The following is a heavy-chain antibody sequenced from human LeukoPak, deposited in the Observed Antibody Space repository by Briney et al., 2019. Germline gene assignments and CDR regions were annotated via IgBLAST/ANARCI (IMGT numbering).Heavy chain of an antibody. D-gene: IGHD1-26*01. CDR1: GYTFTSYG. CDR3: AREAATPYSGSYYNWFDP. V-gene: IGHV1-18*01. J-gene: IGHJ5*02. CDR2: ISAYDGNT. Sequence: ASVKVSCKASGYTFTSYGISWVRQAPGQGLEWMGWISAYDGNTNYAQKLQGGVTMTTDTSTSTAYMELRSLRSDDTAVYYCAREAATPYSGSYYNWFDPWGQGTLVTVSS.